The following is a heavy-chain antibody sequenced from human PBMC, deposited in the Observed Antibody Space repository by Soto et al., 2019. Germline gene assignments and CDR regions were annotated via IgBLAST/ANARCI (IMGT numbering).Heavy chain of an antibody. CDR3: ARNPITMVRELLLDFLVNYFDY. V-gene: IGHV1-69*13. J-gene: IGHJ4*02. CDR1: GGTFSSYA. D-gene: IGHD3-10*01. Sequence: SVKVSCKASGGTFSSYAISWVRQAPGQGLEWMGGIIPIFGTANYAQKFQGRVTITADESTSTAYMELSSLRSEDTAVYYCARNPITMVRELLLDFLVNYFDYWGQGTLVTVSS. CDR2: IIPIFGTA.